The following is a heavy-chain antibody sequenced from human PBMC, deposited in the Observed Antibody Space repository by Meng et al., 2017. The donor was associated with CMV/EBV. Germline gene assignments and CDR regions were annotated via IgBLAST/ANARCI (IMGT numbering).Heavy chain of an antibody. V-gene: IGHV3-7*01. CDR1: GFTFSTYW. CDR3: ARGYNRLAASALDY. D-gene: IGHD6-13*01. CDR2: IKQDGSEK. Sequence: GVLKISCAASGFTFSTYWMTWVRQAPGKGLEWVANIKQDGSEKYYVDSVKGRFTISRDNAKNSLYLDMNSLRAEDTAVYYCARGYNRLAASALDYWGQGVLVTVSS. J-gene: IGHJ4*02.